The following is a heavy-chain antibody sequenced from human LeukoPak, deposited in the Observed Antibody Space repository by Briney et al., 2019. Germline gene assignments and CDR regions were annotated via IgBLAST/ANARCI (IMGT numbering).Heavy chain of an antibody. CDR2: INPSGGST. Sequence: GASVKVSCKASGYTFTSYYMHWVRQAPGQGLEWMGIINPSGGSTSYAQKFQGRVTMTRDTSTSTVYMELSSLRSEDTAVYYCARDQGDYVWGSYRYKTSPFDYWGQGTLVTVSS. CDR1: GYTFTSYY. CDR3: ARDQGDYVWGSYRYKTSPFDY. V-gene: IGHV1-46*01. J-gene: IGHJ4*02. D-gene: IGHD3-16*02.